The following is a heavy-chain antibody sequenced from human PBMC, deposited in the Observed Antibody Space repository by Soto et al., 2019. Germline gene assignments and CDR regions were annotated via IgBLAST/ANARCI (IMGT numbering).Heavy chain of an antibody. V-gene: IGHV5-10-1*01. CDR2: IDPSDSYT. D-gene: IGHD3-22*01. CDR1: GYSFTSYW. J-gene: IGHJ5*02. Sequence: ESLKISCKGSGYSFTSYWISWVRQIPGKGLEWMGRIDPSDSYTNYSPSFQGHVTISADKSISTAYLQWSSLKASDTAMYYCASEGYYDSSGYYYSWFDPWGQGTLVTVSS. CDR3: ASEGYYDSSGYYYSWFDP.